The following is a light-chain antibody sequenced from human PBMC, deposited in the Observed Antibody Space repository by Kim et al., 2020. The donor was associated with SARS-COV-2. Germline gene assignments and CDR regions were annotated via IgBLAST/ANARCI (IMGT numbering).Light chain of an antibody. CDR2: DAS. CDR3: HQYNDYSALT. V-gene: IGKV1-5*01. J-gene: IGKJ4*01. Sequence: CLARQSISTSLAWYQQKPGKAPPLLVRDASTLEGGVPSRFSGSGSGTQFTLTITNLQPDDFATYYCHQYNDYSALTFGGGTKVDIK. CDR1: QSISTS.